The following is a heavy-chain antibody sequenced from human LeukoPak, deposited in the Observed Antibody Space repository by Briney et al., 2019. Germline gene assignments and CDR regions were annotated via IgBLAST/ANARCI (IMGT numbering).Heavy chain of an antibody. CDR3: AKDSRSRPPRQIYDILSPYPYFAY. CDR2: ISGSSGNT. J-gene: IGHJ4*02. Sequence: PGGSLRLSCAASGFTFSSYAMSCGRQAPGQGLEWVSAISGSSGNTYYADSVKCRFSISRYNSKNILYLQMNSLRAADPAVSYCAKDSRSRPPRQIYDILSPYPYFAYWGQGPLVTVSS. CDR1: GFTFSSYA. V-gene: IGHV3-23*01. D-gene: IGHD3-9*01.